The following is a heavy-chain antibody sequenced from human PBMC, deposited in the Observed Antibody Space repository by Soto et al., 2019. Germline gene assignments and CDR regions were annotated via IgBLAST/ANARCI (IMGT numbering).Heavy chain of an antibody. CDR3: ARDFVVAATRMAAH. D-gene: IGHD2-15*01. J-gene: IGHJ4*02. CDR1: GFTFSSYA. V-gene: IGHV3-30-3*01. CDR2: ISYDGSNK. Sequence: GGSLRLSCAASGFTFSSYAMHWVRQAPGKGLEWVAVISYDGSNKYYADSVKGRFTISRDNSKNTLYLQMNSLRAEDTAVYYCARDFVVAATRMAAHWGQGTLVTVSS.